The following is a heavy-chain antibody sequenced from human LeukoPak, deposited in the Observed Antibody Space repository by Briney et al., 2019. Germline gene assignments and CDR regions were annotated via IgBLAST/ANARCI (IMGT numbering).Heavy chain of an antibody. CDR1: GLTFSTYW. J-gene: IGHJ4*02. Sequence: PGGSLRLSCAPSGLTFSTYWMNLVRQAPGKGLEWVANINPDGSLTYYMDSVKGRFTISRDNAKNSLYLQMNSLRGEDTAVYYCASGYAGGWSSFHYWGQGTLVTVSA. CDR2: INPDGSLT. CDR3: ASGYAGGWSSFHY. V-gene: IGHV3-7*01. D-gene: IGHD6-19*01.